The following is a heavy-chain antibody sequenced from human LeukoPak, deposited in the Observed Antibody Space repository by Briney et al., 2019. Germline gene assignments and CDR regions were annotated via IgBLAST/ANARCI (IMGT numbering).Heavy chain of an antibody. J-gene: IGHJ5*02. CDR3: ARMNWLTTNNPNWFDP. D-gene: IGHD4-11*01. V-gene: IGHV1-8*02. Sequence: GASVKVSCKASGYIFSSYDITWVRQAPGQGLEWMGWMKPNSGDTDYAQKFQGRVTMTRDTSINTAYMELSSLTSEDTAVYYCARMNWLTTNNPNWFDPWGQGTLVTVSS. CDR1: GYIFSSYD. CDR2: MKPNSGDT.